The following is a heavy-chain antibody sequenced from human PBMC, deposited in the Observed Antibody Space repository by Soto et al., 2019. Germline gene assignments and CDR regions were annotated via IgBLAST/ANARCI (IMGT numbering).Heavy chain of an antibody. J-gene: IGHJ4*02. D-gene: IGHD3-10*01. V-gene: IGHV4-30-4*08. Sequence: SETLSLTCTVSGGSISSSGHYWSWIRQHPGKGLEWIGYIYYSGSTYYNPSLKSRVTISVDTSKNQFSLKLSSVTAADTAVYYCARDRAPIGEFDYWGQGTLVTVSS. CDR1: GGSISSSGHY. CDR2: IYYSGST. CDR3: ARDRAPIGEFDY.